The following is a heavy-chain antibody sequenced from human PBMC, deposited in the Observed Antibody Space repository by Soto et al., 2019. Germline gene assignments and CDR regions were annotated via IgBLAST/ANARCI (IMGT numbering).Heavy chain of an antibody. D-gene: IGHD3-16*01. CDR2: IITTLGEA. Sequence: QVQPVQSGAAVKKPGSSVKVSCKASGGTSSSISWVRQAPGQGVEWMGRIITTLGEATYAQKFQGRVTITADRSKNRAYMDLTSLRVEDTAVYLCAREGGLYYIDYWGQGTLVTVSS. V-gene: IGHV1-69*08. J-gene: IGHJ4*02. CDR1: GGTSSS. CDR3: AREGGLYYIDY.